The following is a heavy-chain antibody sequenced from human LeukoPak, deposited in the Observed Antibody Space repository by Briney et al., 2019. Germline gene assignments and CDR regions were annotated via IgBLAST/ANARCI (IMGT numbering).Heavy chain of an antibody. D-gene: IGHD1-1*01. CDR2: IGLSSGRT. CDR3: ARDHNYAFDN. Sequence: GGSLRLSCAASGFIFSDCMNWVRQAPGKGLEWISYIGLSSGRTMYADSVKGRFTISGDNAKNSLYLQMNNLRVEDTAVYFCARDHNYAFDNWGQGILVTVSS. J-gene: IGHJ4*02. V-gene: IGHV3-48*04. CDR1: GFIFSDC.